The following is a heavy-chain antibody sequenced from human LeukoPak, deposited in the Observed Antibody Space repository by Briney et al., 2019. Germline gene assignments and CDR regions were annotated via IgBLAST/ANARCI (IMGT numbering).Heavy chain of an antibody. J-gene: IGHJ4*02. Sequence: ASVKVSCKASGYTFTSYDINWVRQATGQGLEWMGWMNPNSGNTGYAQKFQGRVTMTRNTSISTAYMELSSLRSEDTAVYYRARGLKQWLVLAYYFGYWGQGTLVTVSS. V-gene: IGHV1-8*01. CDR2: MNPNSGNT. CDR1: GYTFTSYD. CDR3: ARGLKQWLVLAYYFGY. D-gene: IGHD6-19*01.